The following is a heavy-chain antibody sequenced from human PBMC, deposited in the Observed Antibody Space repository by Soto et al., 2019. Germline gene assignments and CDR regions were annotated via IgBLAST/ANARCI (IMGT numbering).Heavy chain of an antibody. J-gene: IGHJ4*02. Sequence: QVQLVQSGAEVKKPGASVKVSCKASGYTFTSYGISWVRQAPGQGLEWMGWISAYNGNTNYAQKLQGRVTMTTDTTRSTAERERRVLRSGDTAGYYCACHGLWLVNFDYWGQGTLVTVSS. CDR3: ACHGLWLVNFDY. CDR1: GYTFTSYG. V-gene: IGHV1-18*01. CDR2: ISAYNGNT. D-gene: IGHD6-19*01.